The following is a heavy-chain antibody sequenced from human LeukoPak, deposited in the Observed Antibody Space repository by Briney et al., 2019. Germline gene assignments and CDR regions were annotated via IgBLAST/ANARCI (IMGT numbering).Heavy chain of an antibody. CDR1: GFTFSDHH. J-gene: IGHJ3*02. CDR2: IRNKANSYTT. Sequence: GGSLRLSCAASGFTFSDHHLDWVRQAPGKGLEWVGRIRNKANSYTTEYAASVKGRFTISRDDSKNSVYLQMKSLKTEDTAVYYCARPGRFNSSGYSLDDFDIWGRGTMVTVSS. D-gene: IGHD3-22*01. V-gene: IGHV3-72*01. CDR3: ARPGRFNSSGYSLDDFDI.